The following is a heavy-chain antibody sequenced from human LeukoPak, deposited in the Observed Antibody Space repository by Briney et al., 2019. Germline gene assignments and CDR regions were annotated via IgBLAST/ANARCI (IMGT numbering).Heavy chain of an antibody. Sequence: GGSLRLSCAASGFIFNDYYMSWIRQAPGKGLEWLSYISRTGNTIYYRDSVKGRLTISRDNANNLLHLQMDNLRAEDTAVYYCARDLGSSTVTTAFDYWGQGTLVTVSS. D-gene: IGHD4-17*01. CDR1: GFIFNDYY. CDR2: ISRTGNTI. V-gene: IGHV3-11*01. J-gene: IGHJ4*02. CDR3: ARDLGSSTVTTAFDY.